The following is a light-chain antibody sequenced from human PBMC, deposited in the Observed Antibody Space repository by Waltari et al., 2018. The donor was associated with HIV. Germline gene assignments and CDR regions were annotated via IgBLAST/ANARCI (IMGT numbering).Light chain of an antibody. CDR3: QVWDSITNHPI. Sequence: SYVLTQPPSVSVAPGQTASIACGGDNIGAISVHWYQQKPGQAPLVVIYYDNERPPGIPERFAGYNAGNTATLTITRVEAGDEADYHCQVWDSITNHPIFGGGTKLTVL. CDR1: NIGAIS. V-gene: IGLV3-21*01. CDR2: YDN. J-gene: IGLJ2*01.